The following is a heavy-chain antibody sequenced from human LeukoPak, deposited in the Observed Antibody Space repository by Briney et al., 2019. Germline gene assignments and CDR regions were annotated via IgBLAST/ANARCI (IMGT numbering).Heavy chain of an antibody. J-gene: IGHJ4*02. V-gene: IGHV3-48*04. Sequence: GGSLRLSCAASGFTFSSYSMNWVRQAPGKGLEWVSYISSSGSTIYYADSVKGRFTISRDNAKNSLYLQMNSLGAEDTAVYYCARVLRRITMIVVAPGAFDYWGQGTLVTVSS. CDR3: ARVLRRITMIVVAPGAFDY. CDR1: GFTFSSYS. CDR2: ISSSGSTI. D-gene: IGHD3-22*01.